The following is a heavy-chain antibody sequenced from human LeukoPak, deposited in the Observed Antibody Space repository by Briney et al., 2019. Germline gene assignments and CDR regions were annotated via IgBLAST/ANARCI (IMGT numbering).Heavy chain of an antibody. D-gene: IGHD3-3*01. CDR2: INPNSGGT. Sequence: ASVKVSCKASGFTFTGYYMRWVRQAPGQGLEWMGWINPNSGGTNYAQKFQGRVTMTRDTSISTAYMELSRLRSDDTAVYYCVRGRFLEWLLTSDYGMDVWGQGTTVTVSS. J-gene: IGHJ6*02. V-gene: IGHV1-2*02. CDR1: GFTFTGYY. CDR3: VRGRFLEWLLTSDYGMDV.